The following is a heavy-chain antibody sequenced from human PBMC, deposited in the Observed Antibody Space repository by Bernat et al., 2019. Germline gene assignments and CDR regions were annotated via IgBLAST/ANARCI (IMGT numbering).Heavy chain of an antibody. V-gene: IGHV4-38-2*01. J-gene: IGHJ3*02. CDR2: IYHSGST. D-gene: IGHD2/OR15-2a*01. CDR3: ARGIVAFDI. Sequence: QVQLQESGPGLVKPSETLSLTCAVSGYSISSDYYWGWIRQPPGKGLEWIGSIYHSGSTYHNPSLKSRVTISVDTSKNQFSLKLSSVTAADTAVYYCARGIVAFDIWGQGTMVTVSS. CDR1: GYSISSDYY.